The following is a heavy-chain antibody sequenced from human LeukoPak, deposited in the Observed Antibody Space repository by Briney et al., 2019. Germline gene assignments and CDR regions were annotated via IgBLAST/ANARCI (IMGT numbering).Heavy chain of an antibody. J-gene: IGHJ4*02. CDR3: ASTPAGGYSYGYGY. D-gene: IGHD5-18*01. V-gene: IGHV3-53*01. Sequence: PGGSLRPSCAASGFTVSSNYMSCVRQAPGKGLEWDSVIYSGGSTYYADSVKGRFTISRDNSKNTLYLQMNSLRAEDTAVYYCASTPAGGYSYGYGYWGQGTLVTVSS. CDR1: GFTVSSNY. CDR2: IYSGGST.